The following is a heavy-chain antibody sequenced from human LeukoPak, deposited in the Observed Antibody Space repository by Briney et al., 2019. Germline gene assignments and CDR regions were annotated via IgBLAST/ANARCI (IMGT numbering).Heavy chain of an antibody. J-gene: IGHJ4*02. D-gene: IGHD2-15*01. V-gene: IGHV4-34*01. CDR1: GGSFSGYC. Sequence: KPSETLSLTCAVYGGSFSGYCWSWIRQPPGKGLEWIGEINHNGSTNYNPSLKSRVTISVDTSKNQFSLKLSSVTAADTAVYYCARGHPVVAATHWDYWGQGTLVTVSS. CDR3: ARGHPVVAATHWDY. CDR2: INHNGST.